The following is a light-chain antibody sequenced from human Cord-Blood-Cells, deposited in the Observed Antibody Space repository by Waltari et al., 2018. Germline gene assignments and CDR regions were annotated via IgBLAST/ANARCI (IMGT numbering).Light chain of an antibody. CDR3: SSYTSSSVV. J-gene: IGLJ2*01. CDR2: DVS. CDR1: SSDVGGYNY. V-gene: IGLV2-14*01. Sequence: QSALTQPASVSGSPGPPITIPCTGPSSDVGGYNYVSWYQQHPGKAPKLMIYDVSNRPSGVSNRFSGSKSGNTASLTISGLQAEDEADYYCSSYTSSSVVFGGGTKLTVL.